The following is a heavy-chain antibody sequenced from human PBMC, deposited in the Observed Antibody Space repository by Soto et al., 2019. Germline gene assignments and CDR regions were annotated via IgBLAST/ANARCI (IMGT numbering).Heavy chain of an antibody. V-gene: IGHV1-24*01. CDR1: GYTLTELS. CDR2: FDPEDGET. Sequence: VASVKVSCKVSGYTLTELSMHWVRQAPGKGLEWMGGFDPEDGETIYAQKFQGRVTMTEDTSTDTAYMELSSLRSEDTAVYYCATIPILRYFDSFDPWGQGTLVTVSS. CDR3: ATIPILRYFDSFDP. J-gene: IGHJ5*02. D-gene: IGHD3-9*01.